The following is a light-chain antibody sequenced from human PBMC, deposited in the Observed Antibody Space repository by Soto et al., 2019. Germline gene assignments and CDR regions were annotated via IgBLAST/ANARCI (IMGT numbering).Light chain of an antibody. J-gene: IGKJ1*01. CDR2: GAT. CDR3: QQYNNWPRT. CDR1: QSVSSN. V-gene: IGKV3-15*01. Sequence: ELVMTQSPATMSASPGQSPTLSCRASQSVSSNLAWYQQKPGQAPRLLIHGATTRATGIPARFSGSGSGTEFTLTISSLQSEDFAVYYCQQYNNWPRTFGQGTKVDIK.